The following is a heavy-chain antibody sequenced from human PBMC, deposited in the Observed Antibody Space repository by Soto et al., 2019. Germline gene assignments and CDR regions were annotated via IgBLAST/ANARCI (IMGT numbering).Heavy chain of an antibody. V-gene: IGHV4-34*01. Sequence: SETLSLSCAVYGGSFSGYYWTWIRQPPGTGLEWIGEINPGGSTYYNPSLKSRVTISVDTSKNQFSLKLTSVTAADTAVYYCARGQRGSSGYKFDYWGQGTLVTVSS. CDR3: ARGQRGSSGYKFDY. J-gene: IGHJ4*02. D-gene: IGHD3-22*01. CDR1: GGSFSGYY. CDR2: INPGGST.